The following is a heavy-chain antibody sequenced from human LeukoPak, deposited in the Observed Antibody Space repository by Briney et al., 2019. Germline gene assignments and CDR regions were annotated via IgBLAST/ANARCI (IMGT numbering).Heavy chain of an antibody. V-gene: IGHV3-11*04. CDR1: GFTFSDYY. Sequence: KPGGSLRLSCAASGFTFSDYYMSWIRQAPGKGLEWVAYISSSRSIIYYADSVKGRFTISRDNVKKTVDLQMNSLRAEDTAVYYCARDRHNWNLNDYYGMDVWGQGTTVIVSS. J-gene: IGHJ6*02. D-gene: IGHD1-20*01. CDR3: ARDRHNWNLNDYYGMDV. CDR2: ISSSRSII.